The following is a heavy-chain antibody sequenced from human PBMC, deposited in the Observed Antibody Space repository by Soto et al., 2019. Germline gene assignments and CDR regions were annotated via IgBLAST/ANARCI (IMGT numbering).Heavy chain of an antibody. V-gene: IGHV3-21*01. J-gene: IGHJ3*02. Sequence: EVQLVESGGGLVKPGGSLRLSCAASGFTFSSYSMNWVRQAPGKGLEWVSSISSSSSYIYYADSVKGRFTISRDNAKNSLLWQMISLRFEDSALYYCAKDGGGDLKAFDIWGQGTMVTVSS. CDR1: GFTFSSYS. CDR3: AKDGGGDLKAFDI. CDR2: ISSSSSYI. D-gene: IGHD3-16*01.